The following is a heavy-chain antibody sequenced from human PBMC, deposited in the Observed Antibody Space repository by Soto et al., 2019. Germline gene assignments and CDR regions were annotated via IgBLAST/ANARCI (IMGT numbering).Heavy chain of an antibody. D-gene: IGHD6-19*01. J-gene: IGHJ6*02. CDR3: ARAMTLIPYSNGWYYPKTYYYYYGMDV. Sequence: ASVKVSCKASGYTFTSYAMHWVRQAPGQRLEWMGWINAGNGNTKYSQKFQGRVTITRDTSASTAYMELSSLRSEDTAVYYCARAMTLIPYSNGWYYPKTYYYYYGMDVWGQGTTVTSP. CDR1: GYTFTSYA. V-gene: IGHV1-3*01. CDR2: INAGNGNT.